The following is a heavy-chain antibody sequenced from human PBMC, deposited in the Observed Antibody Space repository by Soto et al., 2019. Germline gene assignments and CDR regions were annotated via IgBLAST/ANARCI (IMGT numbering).Heavy chain of an antibody. J-gene: IGHJ4*02. CDR3: AKDEGQYSSGWYLN. V-gene: IGHV4-4*07. CDR2: IYSSGST. Sequence: SETLSLTCTVSGDSINNFYWSWIRQPAGKGLEWTGLIYSSGSTNYNSALASRVTMSVDTSKSQFSLILTSVTAADTAVYYCAKDEGQYSSGWYLNWGQGTLVTVSS. CDR1: GDSINNFY. D-gene: IGHD6-19*01.